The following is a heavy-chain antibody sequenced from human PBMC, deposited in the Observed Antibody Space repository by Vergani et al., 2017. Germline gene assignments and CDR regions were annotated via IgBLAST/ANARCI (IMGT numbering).Heavy chain of an antibody. D-gene: IGHD5-24*01. CDR3: ARVHQGDGYSSYYMDV. CDR2: ISAYNGKP. J-gene: IGHJ6*03. V-gene: IGHV1-18*01. CDR1: GYTFTSYG. Sequence: QVQLVQSGAEVKKPGASVKVSCKASGYTFTSYGISWVRQAPGQGLEWMGWISAYNGKPNYAQKLPGRVTMTTDKSTSTAYMELRILRSDDTAGDYWARVHQGDGYSSYYMDVWGKGTTVTVSS.